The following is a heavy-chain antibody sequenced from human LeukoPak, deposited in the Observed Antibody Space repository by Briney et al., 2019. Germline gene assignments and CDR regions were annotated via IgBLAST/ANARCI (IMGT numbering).Heavy chain of an antibody. Sequence: PSETLSLTCTVSGGSISSGGYYWSWIRQHPGKGLEWIGYIYYSGSTYYNPSLKSRVTMSVDTSKNQFSLKLSSVTAADTAVYYCARVSVVVIGEEYYMDVWGKGTTVTVSS. J-gene: IGHJ6*03. V-gene: IGHV4-31*03. CDR2: IYYSGST. CDR1: GGSISSGGYY. D-gene: IGHD3-22*01. CDR3: ARVSVVVIGEEYYMDV.